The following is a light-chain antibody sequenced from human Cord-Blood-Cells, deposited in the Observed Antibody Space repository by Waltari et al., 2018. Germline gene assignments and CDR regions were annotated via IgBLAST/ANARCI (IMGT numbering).Light chain of an antibody. J-gene: IGKJ1*01. CDR3: QQSYSTPRT. V-gene: IGKV1-39*01. CDR2: AAS. CDR1: QRISSY. Sequence: DLQMTQSHYPRSVSVGDRVTITCRASQRISSYLNWYQQKPGKAPKLLIYAASSLQSGVPSRFSGSGSGTDFTLTISSLEPEDFATYYCQQSYSTPRTFGQGTKVEIK.